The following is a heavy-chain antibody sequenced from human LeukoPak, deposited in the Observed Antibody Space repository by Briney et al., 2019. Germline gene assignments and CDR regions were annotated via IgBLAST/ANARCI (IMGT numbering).Heavy chain of an antibody. V-gene: IGHV3-30*02. CDR2: IRYDGSNK. Sequence: GGSLRLSCAASGFTFSSYWMHWVRQAPGKGLEWVAFIRYDGSNKYYADSVKGRFTISRDNSKNTLYLQMNSLRAEDTAVYYCAKDIDPYYYYMDVWGKGTTVTISS. CDR3: AKDIDPYYYYMDV. D-gene: IGHD3-9*01. CDR1: GFTFSSYW. J-gene: IGHJ6*03.